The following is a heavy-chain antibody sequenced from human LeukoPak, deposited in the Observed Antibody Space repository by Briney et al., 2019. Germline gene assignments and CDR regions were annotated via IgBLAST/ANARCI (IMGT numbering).Heavy chain of an antibody. CDR3: ARDSLSSSDV. Sequence: TSETLSLTCTVSGGSISSYYWSWIRQPPGKGLEWIGYIYYSGSTNYNPSLKSRVAMSVDTSKNQFSLKLSSVTAADTAVYYCARDSLSSSDVWGQGTTVTVSS. V-gene: IGHV4-59*01. D-gene: IGHD6-19*01. CDR2: IYYSGST. J-gene: IGHJ6*02. CDR1: GGSISSYY.